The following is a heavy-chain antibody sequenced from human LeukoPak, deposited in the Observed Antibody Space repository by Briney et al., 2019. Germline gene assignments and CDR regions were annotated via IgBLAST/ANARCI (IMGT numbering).Heavy chain of an antibody. V-gene: IGHV4-34*01. J-gene: IGHJ4*02. D-gene: IGHD6-19*01. CDR1: GGSFSGYY. CDR3: ARGQWLVDY. Sequence: SETLSLTCAVYGGSFSGYYWSWIRPPPGKGLEWIGEINHSGSTNYNPSLKSRVTISVDTSKNQFSLKLSSVTAADTAVYYCARGQWLVDYWGEGSLVTVSS. CDR2: INHSGST.